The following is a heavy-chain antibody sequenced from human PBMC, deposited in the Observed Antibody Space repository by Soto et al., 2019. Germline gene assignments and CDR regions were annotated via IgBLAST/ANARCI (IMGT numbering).Heavy chain of an antibody. Sequence: GESLKISCKGSGYSFTSYWIGWVRQMPGKGLEWMGIIYPGDSDTRYSPAFQGQVTISADKSISPAYLQWSSLKASDTDMYYCARSQAEQVRYYYYMDVWGKGATVTVSS. CDR3: ARSQAEQVRYYYYMDV. V-gene: IGHV5-51*01. CDR2: IYPGDSDT. CDR1: GYSFTSYW. J-gene: IGHJ6*03. D-gene: IGHD1-26*01.